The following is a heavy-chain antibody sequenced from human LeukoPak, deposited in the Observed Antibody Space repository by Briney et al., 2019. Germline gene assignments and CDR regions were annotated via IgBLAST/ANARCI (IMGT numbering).Heavy chain of an antibody. CDR3: AKRLWFGESAYAFDI. J-gene: IGHJ3*02. CDR1: GFTFSSYA. D-gene: IGHD3-10*01. Sequence: GGSLRLSRAASGFTFSSYAMSWVRQAPGKGLEWVSAISGSGGSTYYADSVKGRFTISRDNSKNTLYLQMNSLRAEDTAVYYCAKRLWFGESAYAFDIWGQGTMVTVSS. CDR2: ISGSGGST. V-gene: IGHV3-23*01.